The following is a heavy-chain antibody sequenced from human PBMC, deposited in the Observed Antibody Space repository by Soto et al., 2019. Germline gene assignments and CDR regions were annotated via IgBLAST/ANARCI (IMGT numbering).Heavy chain of an antibody. D-gene: IGHD3-9*01. CDR1: GGSVSSSNYY. V-gene: IGHV4-39*01. CDR2: IYYSGNT. CDR3: ARLEGLATISYYFDF. Sequence: PSETLSLTCIVSGGSVSSSNYYWGWIRKSPGKGLEWIGSIYYSGNTYYTPSLESRVTISVDKSNNEFSLKVISVTAADTAVYYCARLEGLATISYYFDFWGQGSLVTVSS. J-gene: IGHJ4*02.